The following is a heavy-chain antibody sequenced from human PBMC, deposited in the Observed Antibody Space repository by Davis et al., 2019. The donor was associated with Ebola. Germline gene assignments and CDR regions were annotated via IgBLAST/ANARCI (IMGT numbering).Heavy chain of an antibody. Sequence: ASVKVSCKASGGTFSSYAISWVRQAPGQGLEWMGWISAYNGNTNYAQKLQGRVTMTTDTSTSTAYMELRSLRSDDTAVYYCARGGSVAGTYYGMDVWGQGTTVTVSS. D-gene: IGHD6-19*01. CDR1: GGTFSSYA. CDR2: ISAYNGNT. CDR3: ARGGSVAGTYYGMDV. V-gene: IGHV1-18*01. J-gene: IGHJ6*02.